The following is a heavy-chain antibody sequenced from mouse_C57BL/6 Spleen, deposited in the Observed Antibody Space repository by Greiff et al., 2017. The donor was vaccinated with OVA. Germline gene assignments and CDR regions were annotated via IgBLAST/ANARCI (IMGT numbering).Heavy chain of an antibody. CDR1: GFNIKDDY. CDR2: IDPENGDT. V-gene: IGHV14-4*01. Sequence: EVQLQQSGAELVRPGASVKLSCTASGFNIKDDYMHWVKQRPEQGLEWIGWIDPENGDTEYASKFQGKATITADTSSNTAYLQLSSLTSKDTAVYYCATGGFAYWGQGTLVTVSA. CDR3: ATGGFAY. J-gene: IGHJ3*01.